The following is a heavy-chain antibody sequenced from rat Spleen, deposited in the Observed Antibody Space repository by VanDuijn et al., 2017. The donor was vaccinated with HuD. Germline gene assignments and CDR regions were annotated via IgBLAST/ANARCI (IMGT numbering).Heavy chain of an antibody. Sequence: EVQLVESGGGLVQPGRSMKLSCVASGFTFSSFAMAWVRQAPTKGLEWVASITYDGGNTYYRDSVKGRFTISRNNAKNTLYLEMNSLRSEDTATYYCTRDPGNSFDYWGQGVMVTVSS. D-gene: IGHD1-4*01. CDR1: GFTFSSFA. J-gene: IGHJ2*01. CDR3: TRDPGNSFDY. V-gene: IGHV5-46*01. CDR2: ITYDGGNT.